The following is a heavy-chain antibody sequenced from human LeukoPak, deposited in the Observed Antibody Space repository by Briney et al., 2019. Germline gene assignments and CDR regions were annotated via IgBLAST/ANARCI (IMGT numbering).Heavy chain of an antibody. D-gene: IGHD3-22*01. CDR1: GFTFSSYA. V-gene: IGHV3-23*01. CDR3: AKGPWEITMIVVYYFDY. J-gene: IGHJ4*02. CDR2: ISGSGGST. Sequence: GGSLRLSCAASGFTFSSYAMSWVRQAPGKGLEWVSAISGSGGSTYYADSVKGRFTISRDNSKNTLYLQMNSLRAEDTAVYYCAKGPWEITMIVVYYFDYWGQGTLVTVSS.